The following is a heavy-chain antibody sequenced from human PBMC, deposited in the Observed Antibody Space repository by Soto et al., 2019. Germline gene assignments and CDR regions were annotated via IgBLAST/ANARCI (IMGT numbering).Heavy chain of an antibody. CDR3: ARGGTVWNDDRDFDY. V-gene: IGHV4-61*01. D-gene: IGHD1-1*01. J-gene: IGHJ4*02. CDR1: GGSVSSGSYS. CDR2: ICYSGST. Sequence: QVQLQESGTGLVKPSETLSLTCTVSGGSVSSGSYSWSWIRQPPGKGLEWIGYICYSGSTNYNPSLKSLVTIAVDTSMNQCSLKLSSVTAADTAVYYCARGGTVWNDDRDFDYSGQGTLVTVSS.